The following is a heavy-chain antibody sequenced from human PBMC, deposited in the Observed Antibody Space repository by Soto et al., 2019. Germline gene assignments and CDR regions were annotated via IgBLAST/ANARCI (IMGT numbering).Heavy chain of an antibody. J-gene: IGHJ5*02. CDR2: IYYSGST. Sequence: SETLSLTCTVSGGSISSYYWSWIRQPPGKGLEWIGYIYYSGSTNYNPSLKSRVTISVDTSKNQFSLKLSSVTAADTAVYYCARGYYDILTGYYPLGPWGQGTLVTVSS. CDR3: ARGYYDILTGYYPLGP. V-gene: IGHV4-59*01. D-gene: IGHD3-9*01. CDR1: GGSISSYY.